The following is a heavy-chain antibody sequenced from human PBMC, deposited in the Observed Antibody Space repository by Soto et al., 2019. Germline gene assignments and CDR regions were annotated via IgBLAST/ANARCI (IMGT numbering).Heavy chain of an antibody. J-gene: IGHJ4*02. CDR1: GLTCINHG. Sequence: GRSRRLSSPSSGLTCINHGMLGARKAPGKGLEWVATLWYDGSNKEYVDSVKGRLTISRDNSKNTLYLQMNSLRAEDTAVYYCARVYSSSWYPSRTFDYWGQGT. V-gene: IGHV3-33*01. D-gene: IGHD6-13*01. CDR2: LWYDGSNK. CDR3: ARVYSSSWYPSRTFDY.